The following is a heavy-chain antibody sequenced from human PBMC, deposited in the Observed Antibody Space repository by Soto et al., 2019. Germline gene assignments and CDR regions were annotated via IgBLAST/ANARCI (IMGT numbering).Heavy chain of an antibody. Sequence: GESLKISCQGSGYSFTSNWIGWVRQMPGKGLEWMGIVNPADSDIKYSPSFQGQVTISADKSIGTAYLQWSSLKASDTAMYYCAPHKPDAASRNIDCWGQGTLVTVSS. CDR2: VNPADSDI. J-gene: IGHJ4*02. CDR3: APHKPDAASRNIDC. D-gene: IGHD2-15*01. V-gene: IGHV5-51*01. CDR1: GYSFTSNW.